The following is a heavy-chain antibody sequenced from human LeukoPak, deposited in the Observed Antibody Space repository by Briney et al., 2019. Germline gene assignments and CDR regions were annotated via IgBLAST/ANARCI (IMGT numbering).Heavy chain of an antibody. CDR1: GGSISSGGYY. J-gene: IGHJ5*02. CDR2: IYYSGTT. D-gene: IGHD3-10*01. Sequence: SETLSLTRTVSGGSISSGGYYWSWIRQHPGKGLEWIGYIYYSGTTYYNPSLKSRVTISVDTSKNQFSLMLSSVTAADTAVYYCANYGSGTYRFDPWGQGTLVTASS. CDR3: ANYGSGTYRFDP. V-gene: IGHV4-31*03.